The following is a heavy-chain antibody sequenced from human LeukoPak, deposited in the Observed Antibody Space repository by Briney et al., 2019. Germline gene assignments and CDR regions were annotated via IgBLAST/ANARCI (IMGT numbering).Heavy chain of an antibody. CDR1: GGSISSYY. V-gene: IGHV4-34*01. CDR2: INHSGST. J-gene: IGHJ4*02. CDR3: ASHYYGSGSYYNLLDY. D-gene: IGHD3-10*01. Sequence: SETLSLTCTVSGGSISSYYWSWIRQPPGKGLEWIGEINHSGSTNYNPSLKSRVTISVDTSKNQFSLKLSSVTAADTAVYYCASHYYGSGSYYNLLDYWGQGTLVTVSS.